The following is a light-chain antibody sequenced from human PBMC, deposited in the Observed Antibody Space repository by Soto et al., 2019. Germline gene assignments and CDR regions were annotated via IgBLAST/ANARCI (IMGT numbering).Light chain of an antibody. CDR2: AAS. V-gene: IGKV1-12*02. CDR1: QGINSW. Sequence: DLQLTQSPSSVAASVGDRVTITCRASQGINSWLAWYQQEAGKAPNLLIYAASSLQSGVPSRFSGSGSGTDFTLTINSLQPEDSATYYCQQGNGFPWTLGQGTKVEIK. J-gene: IGKJ1*01. CDR3: QQGNGFPWT.